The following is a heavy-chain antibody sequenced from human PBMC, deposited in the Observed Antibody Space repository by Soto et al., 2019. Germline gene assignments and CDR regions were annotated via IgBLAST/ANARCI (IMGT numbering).Heavy chain of an antibody. CDR2: IYYSGNT. CDR3: ASGGDYSNYPGFDY. J-gene: IGHJ4*02. V-gene: IGHV4-39*01. Sequence: SETLSLTCSVSDDSINSDKYYWGWIRQPPGKGLEWIGNIYYSGNTYYNPSLKSRVTLSVDTSKSQFSLKLSSVTAADTAVYYCASGGDYSNYPGFDYWGQGTLVTVSS. CDR1: DDSINSDKYY. D-gene: IGHD4-4*01.